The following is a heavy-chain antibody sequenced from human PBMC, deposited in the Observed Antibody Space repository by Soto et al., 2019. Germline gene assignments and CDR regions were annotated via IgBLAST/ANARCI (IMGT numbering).Heavy chain of an antibody. CDR2: IYATGTT. J-gene: IGHJ5*02. D-gene: IGHD1-1*01. Sequence: QVQLQESGPGLVKPSETLSLTCTVSGASISGYYWSWIRKSAGTGLEWIGRIYATGTTDYNPSLTSRVMMSVDTSKKQFSLKLRSVTAADTAVYYCVRDGTKTLRDWFDPWGQGISVTVSS. CDR1: GASISGYY. CDR3: VRDGTKTLRDWFDP. V-gene: IGHV4-4*07.